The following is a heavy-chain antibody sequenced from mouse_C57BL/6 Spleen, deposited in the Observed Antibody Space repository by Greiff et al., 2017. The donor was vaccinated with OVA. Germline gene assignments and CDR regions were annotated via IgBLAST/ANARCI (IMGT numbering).Heavy chain of an antibody. CDR2: IYPGNSDT. Sequence: EVQRVESGTVLARPGASVKMSCKTSGYTFTSYWMHWVKQRPGQGLEWIGAIYPGNSDTSYNQKFKGKAKLTAVTSASTAYMELSSLTNEDSAVYYCTRRDGYYGYWYFDVWGTGTTVTVSS. CDR1: GYTFTSYW. J-gene: IGHJ1*03. V-gene: IGHV1-5*01. CDR3: TRRDGYYGYWYFDV. D-gene: IGHD2-3*01.